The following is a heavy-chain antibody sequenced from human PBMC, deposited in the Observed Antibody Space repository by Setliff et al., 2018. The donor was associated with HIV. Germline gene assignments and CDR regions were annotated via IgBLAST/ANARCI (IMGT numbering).Heavy chain of an antibody. Sequence: GGSLRLSCAASGLTFSSYAMSWVRQAPGKGLEWVSSISGSGGSPYYADSVKGRFTISRDNSKNTLYLQMNSLRAEDTAVYFCARGGDYDSSGYYVTWGQGSLVTVSS. D-gene: IGHD3-22*01. V-gene: IGHV3-23*01. CDR2: ISGSGGSP. CDR1: GLTFSSYA. J-gene: IGHJ4*02. CDR3: ARGGDYDSSGYYVT.